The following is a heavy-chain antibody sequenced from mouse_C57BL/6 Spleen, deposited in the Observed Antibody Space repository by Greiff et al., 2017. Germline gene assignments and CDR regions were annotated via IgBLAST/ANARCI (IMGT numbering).Heavy chain of an antibody. V-gene: IGHV1-82*01. CDR1: GYAFSSSW. CDR2: IYPGDGGT. D-gene: IGHD1-3*01. CDR3: ARGARNFYYNDYWYFEV. Sequence: LQESGPELVKPGASVKISCKASGYAFSSSWMNWVKQRPGKGLEWIGRIYPGDGGTNYNGKFKGKATLTADKSSSTAYMQLSSLTSEDSAVYFCARGARNFYYNDYWYFEVWGTRTTVTVSS. J-gene: IGHJ1*03.